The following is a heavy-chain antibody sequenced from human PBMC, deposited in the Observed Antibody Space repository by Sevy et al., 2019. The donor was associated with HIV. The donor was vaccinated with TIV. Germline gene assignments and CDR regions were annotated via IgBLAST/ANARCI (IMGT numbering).Heavy chain of an antibody. J-gene: IGHJ6*02. Sequence: GGSLRLSCAASGFSFNSYDMNWVRQAPGKGLEWVSSISSVSTIIYYGDSVRGRFSISRDNAKKSLYLQMDSLRVEDTAVYYCARVVGYVSGNYYNNYYDLDVWGQGTAVTVSS. CDR2: ISSVSTII. V-gene: IGHV3-21*01. D-gene: IGHD3-10*01. CDR3: ARVVGYVSGNYYNNYYDLDV. CDR1: GFSFNSYD.